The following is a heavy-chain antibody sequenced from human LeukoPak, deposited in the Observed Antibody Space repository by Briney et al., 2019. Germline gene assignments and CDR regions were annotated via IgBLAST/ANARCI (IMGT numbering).Heavy chain of an antibody. CDR1: GYTFTSYG. J-gene: IGHJ4*02. CDR2: ISAYNGNT. V-gene: IGHV1-18*01. D-gene: IGHD3-22*01. CDR3: ARGGAYYYDSSGYYREFDY. Sequence: ASVKVSCKASGYTFTSYGISWVRQAPGQGLEWMGWISAYNGNTNYAQKLQGRVTMTTDTSTSTAYLELRSLRSDDTAVYYCARGGAYYYDSSGYYREFDYWDQGTLVTVSS.